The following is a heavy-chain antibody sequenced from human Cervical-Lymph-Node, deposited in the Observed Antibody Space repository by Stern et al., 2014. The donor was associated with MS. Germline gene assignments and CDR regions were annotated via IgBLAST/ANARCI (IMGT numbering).Heavy chain of an antibody. J-gene: IGHJ4*02. D-gene: IGHD1-26*01. CDR3: ARDGEWDLPNDFDY. V-gene: IGHV3-30*03. Sequence: VQLVESGGCVVQPGRSLRLSCAASGFTFSTYGMHWVRQAPDKGLEWVAVISYDGSNKYYADSVKVRFTISRDNSKNTLYLQMHSLRAEDTAVYYCARDGEWDLPNDFDYWGQGTLVTVSS. CDR2: ISYDGSNK. CDR1: GFTFSTYG.